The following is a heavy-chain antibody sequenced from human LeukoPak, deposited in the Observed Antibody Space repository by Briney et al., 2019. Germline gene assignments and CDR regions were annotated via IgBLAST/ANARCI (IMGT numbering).Heavy chain of an antibody. J-gene: IGHJ4*02. CDR2: IIPILGIA. CDR1: GGTFSSYA. CDR3: ARGDGYNYDY. D-gene: IGHD5-24*01. Sequence: SVKVSCKASGGTFSSYAISCVRQAPGQGLEWMGRIIPILGIANYAQKFQGRVTITADKSTSTAYMELSSLRSEDTAVYYCARGDGYNYDYWGQGTLVTVSS. V-gene: IGHV1-69*04.